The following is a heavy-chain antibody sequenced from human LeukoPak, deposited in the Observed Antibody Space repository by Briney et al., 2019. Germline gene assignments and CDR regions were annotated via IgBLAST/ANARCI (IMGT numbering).Heavy chain of an antibody. V-gene: IGHV3-23*01. D-gene: IGHD6-13*01. CDR2: ISGSGGST. CDR3: ARDYFGWYSSTPGY. CDR1: GFTISSYA. Sequence: GGSLRLSCAASGFTISSYAMSWVRQAPGKGLEWVSAISGSGGSTYYADSVKGRFTISRDNSKNTLYLQMNRLRAEDTAVYYCARDYFGWYSSTPGYWGQGTLVTVSS. J-gene: IGHJ4*02.